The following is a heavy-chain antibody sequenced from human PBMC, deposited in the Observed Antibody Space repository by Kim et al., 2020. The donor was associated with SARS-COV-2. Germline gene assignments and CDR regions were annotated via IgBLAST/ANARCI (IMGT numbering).Heavy chain of an antibody. Sequence: TTSSNPSLKSRVTISLDPSKNQFSLKLSSVTAADTAVYYCARGLWLPGRYWGQGTLVIVSS. CDR2: TT. J-gene: IGHJ4*02. V-gene: IGHV4-39*07. D-gene: IGHD3-10*01. CDR3: ARGLWLPGRY.